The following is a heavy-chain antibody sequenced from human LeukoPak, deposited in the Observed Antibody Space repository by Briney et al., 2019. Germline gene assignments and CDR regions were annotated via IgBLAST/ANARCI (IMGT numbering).Heavy chain of an antibody. J-gene: IGHJ4*02. CDR3: AREDYYGSGSYWYFDY. CDR1: SGSISSYY. D-gene: IGHD3-10*01. Sequence: KSSETLSLTCTVSSGSISSYYWSWIRQPAGKGLEWIGRIYTSGSTNYNPSLKSRVTMSVDTSKNQFSLKLSSVTAADTAVYYCAREDYYGSGSYWYFDYWGQGTLVTVSS. V-gene: IGHV4-4*07. CDR2: IYTSGST.